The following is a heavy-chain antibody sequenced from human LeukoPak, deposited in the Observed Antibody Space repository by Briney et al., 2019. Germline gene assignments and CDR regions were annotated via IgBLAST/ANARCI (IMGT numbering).Heavy chain of an antibody. V-gene: IGHV4-38-2*02. CDR2: IYHSGST. CDR1: GYSITSGYF. CDR3: AREPWFDP. J-gene: IGHJ5*02. Sequence: SETLSLTCSVSGYSITSGYFWGWIRQPPGKGLEWIGSIYHSGSTYYNPSLKSRVTISLDTSKNQFSLKLSSVTAADTAVYYCAREPWFDPWGQGTLVTVSS.